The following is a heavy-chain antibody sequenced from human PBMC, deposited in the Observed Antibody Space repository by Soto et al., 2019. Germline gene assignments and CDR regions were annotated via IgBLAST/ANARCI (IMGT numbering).Heavy chain of an antibody. Sequence: ASVKVSCKASGYTFTSYDINWVRQATGQGLEWMGWMNPNSGNTGYAQKFQGRVTMTRNTSISTAYMELSSLRSEDTAVYYCARTSCSSTSCYVFNWFDPWGQGTLVTFSS. J-gene: IGHJ5*02. CDR3: ARTSCSSTSCYVFNWFDP. D-gene: IGHD2-2*01. CDR1: GYTFTSYD. CDR2: MNPNSGNT. V-gene: IGHV1-8*01.